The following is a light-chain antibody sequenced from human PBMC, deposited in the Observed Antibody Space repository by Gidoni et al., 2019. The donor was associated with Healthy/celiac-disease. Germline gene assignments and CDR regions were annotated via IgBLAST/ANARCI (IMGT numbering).Light chain of an antibody. V-gene: IGKV1-5*03. CDR3: QQYNSYSPYT. CDR2: KAS. Sequence: DIQMTQSPSTLSASVGDRVTITCRSSQSISSWLAWYQQKPGKATKLLIYKASSLESGFQSRFSGSGSGTEFTLTISSLQPDDFATYYCQQYNSYSPYTFGQGTKLEIK. J-gene: IGKJ2*01. CDR1: QSISSW.